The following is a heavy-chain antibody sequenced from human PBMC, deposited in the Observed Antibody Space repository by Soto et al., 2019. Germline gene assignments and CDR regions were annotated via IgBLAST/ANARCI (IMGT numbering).Heavy chain of an antibody. Sequence: VQLVESGGGVVQPGRSLRLSCAASGFTFSRYGMHWVRQAPGKGLEWVAVISCDGSNKYYADSVKGRFTISRDNTKNTLYLQMNRVRAEDTVVYYCAKEYSSGWDYYGMDVWGQGTTVTVSS. CDR2: ISCDGSNK. CDR1: GFTFSRYG. D-gene: IGHD6-19*01. V-gene: IGHV3-30*18. CDR3: AKEYSSGWDYYGMDV. J-gene: IGHJ6*02.